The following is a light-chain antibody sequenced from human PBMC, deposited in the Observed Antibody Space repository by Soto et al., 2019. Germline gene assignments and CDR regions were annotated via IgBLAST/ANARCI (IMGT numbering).Light chain of an antibody. J-gene: IGLJ2*01. CDR1: SNDVGGYNY. V-gene: IGLV2-14*01. Sequence: QSALTQPASVSGSPGQSITISCTGTSNDVGGYNYVSWYQQHPGKAPKLMIYEVSNRPSGVSNRFSGSNSGNTASLTISGLQAEDEADYYCSSYTRSSREVFVGGTKLTVL. CDR3: SSYTRSSREV. CDR2: EVS.